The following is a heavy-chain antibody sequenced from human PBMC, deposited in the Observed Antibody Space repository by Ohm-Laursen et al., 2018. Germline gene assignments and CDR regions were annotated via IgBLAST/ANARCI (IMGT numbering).Heavy chain of an antibody. Sequence: SLRLSCTASGFTFSSYAMSWVRQAPGKGLEWVSVIYSGGSTYYADSVKGRFTISRDNSKNTLYLQMNSLRAEDTAVYYCARERGARGFDYWGQGTLVTVSS. V-gene: IGHV3-66*01. J-gene: IGHJ4*02. D-gene: IGHD3-10*01. CDR2: IYSGGST. CDR1: GFTFSSYA. CDR3: ARERGARGFDY.